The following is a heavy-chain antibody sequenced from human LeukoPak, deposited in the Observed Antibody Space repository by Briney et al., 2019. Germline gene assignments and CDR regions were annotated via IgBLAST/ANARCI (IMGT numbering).Heavy chain of an antibody. J-gene: IGHJ6*03. Sequence: ASVKVSCKASGYTFTSYGISWVRQAPGQGLEWMGWISAYNGNTNYAQKLQGRVTITRSTSISTAYMELRSLRSDDTAVYYCARAARENSVGATSPYYYYYYYMDVWGKGTTVTISS. CDR1: GYTFTSYG. CDR3: ARAARENSVGATSPYYYYYYYMDV. CDR2: ISAYNGNT. D-gene: IGHD1-26*01. V-gene: IGHV1-18*01.